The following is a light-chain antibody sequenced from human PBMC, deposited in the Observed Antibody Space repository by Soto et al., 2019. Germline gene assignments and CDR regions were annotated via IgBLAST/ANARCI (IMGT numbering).Light chain of an antibody. V-gene: IGKV1-5*01. CDR3: QQYNSFPYT. CDR2: DAS. Sequence: DIQMTQSPTTLSASVGDRVTITCRASQSISYWLACYQQKPGKAPKLLIYDASSLESGVLSRFSGSGFGTEFTLTISSLQPDDFSTYYCQQYNSFPYTFGRGTKLEI. CDR1: QSISYW. J-gene: IGKJ2*01.